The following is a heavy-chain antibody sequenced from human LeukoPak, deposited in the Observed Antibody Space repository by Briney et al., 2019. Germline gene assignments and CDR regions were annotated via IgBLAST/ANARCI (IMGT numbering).Heavy chain of an antibody. Sequence: SVKVSCKASGGTFSSYAISWVRQAPGQGLEWMGGIIPIFGTANYAQNFQGRVTITADESTSTAYMELSSLRSEDTAAYYCARAFGRGYSYSYGVYWGQGTLVTVSS. CDR3: ARAFGRGYSYSYGVY. D-gene: IGHD5-18*01. J-gene: IGHJ4*02. V-gene: IGHV1-69*01. CDR2: IIPIFGTA. CDR1: GGTFSSYA.